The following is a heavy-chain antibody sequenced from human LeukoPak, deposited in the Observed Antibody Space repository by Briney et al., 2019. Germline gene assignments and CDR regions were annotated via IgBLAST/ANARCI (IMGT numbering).Heavy chain of an antibody. CDR1: GGSFSGYY. V-gene: IGHV4-34*01. D-gene: IGHD3-10*01. CDR2: INHSGST. CDR3: ARGSAYYYGSGSYQDY. J-gene: IGHJ4*02. Sequence: PSETLSLTCAVYGGSFSGYYWSWIRQPPGKGLEWIGEINHSGSTTYNPSLKSRVTISVDTSKNQFSLKLSSVTAADTAVYYCARGSAYYYGSGSYQDYWGQGTLVTVSS.